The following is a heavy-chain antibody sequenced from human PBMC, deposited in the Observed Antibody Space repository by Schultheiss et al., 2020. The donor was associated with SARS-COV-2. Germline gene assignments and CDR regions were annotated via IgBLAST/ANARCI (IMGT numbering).Heavy chain of an antibody. D-gene: IGHD2-2*02. J-gene: IGHJ4*02. CDR3: ARDRPLGYCSSTSCYTDLDY. Sequence: GGSLRLSCAASGFTFSSYWMHWVRQAPGKGLVWVSRINSDGSSTSYADSVKGRFTISRDNSKNTLYLQMNSLRAEDTAVYYCARDRPLGYCSSTSCYTDLDYWGQGTLVTVSS. CDR2: INSDGSST. CDR1: GFTFSSYW. V-gene: IGHV3-74*01.